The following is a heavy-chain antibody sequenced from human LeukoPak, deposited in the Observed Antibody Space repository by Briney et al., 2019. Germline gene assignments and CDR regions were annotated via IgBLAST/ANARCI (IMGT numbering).Heavy chain of an antibody. V-gene: IGHV3-49*03. CDR2: IRSKAYGGTT. CDR1: GFTFGDYA. Sequence: GGSLRLSCTASGFTFGDYAMSWFRQAPGKGLEWVGFIRSKAYGGTTEYAASVKGRSTISRDDSKSIAYLQMNSLKTEDTAVYYCTREGSTSWFDPWGQGTLVTVSS. CDR3: TREGSTSWFDP. J-gene: IGHJ5*02. D-gene: IGHD2-2*01.